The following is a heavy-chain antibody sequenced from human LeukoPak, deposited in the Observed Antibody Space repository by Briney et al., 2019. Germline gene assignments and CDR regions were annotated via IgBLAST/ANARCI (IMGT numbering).Heavy chain of an antibody. D-gene: IGHD5-24*01. CDR3: ARVRRDGYRNWFDP. Sequence: GGSLRLSCAASGFTVSSNYMSWVRQAPGKGLEWVSVIYSGGSTYYADSVKDRFTISRDNSKNTLYLQMNSLRAEDTAVYYCARVRRDGYRNWFDPWGQGTLVTVSS. V-gene: IGHV3-53*01. CDR1: GFTVSSNY. J-gene: IGHJ5*02. CDR2: IYSGGST.